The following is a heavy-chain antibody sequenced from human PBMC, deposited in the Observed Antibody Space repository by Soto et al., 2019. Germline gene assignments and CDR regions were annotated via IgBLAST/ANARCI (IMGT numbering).Heavy chain of an antibody. CDR3: AKDNSHYYDSSGYYYYYYMDV. CDR1: GFTFSSYA. J-gene: IGHJ6*03. Sequence: GESLQISCAASGFTFSSYAMSWVRQAPGKGLEWVSAISGSGGSTYYADSVKGRFTISRDSSKNTLYLQMNSLRAEDTAVYYCAKDNSHYYDSSGYYYYYYMDVWGKGTTVTVSS. V-gene: IGHV3-23*01. CDR2: ISGSGGST. D-gene: IGHD3-22*01.